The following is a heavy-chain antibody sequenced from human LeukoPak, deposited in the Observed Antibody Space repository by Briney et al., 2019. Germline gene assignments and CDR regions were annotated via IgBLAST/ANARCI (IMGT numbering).Heavy chain of an antibody. CDR3: ARDPGAATAISYYFDY. J-gene: IGHJ4*02. CDR1: GFTFSSYA. V-gene: IGHV3-23*01. D-gene: IGHD2-2*02. Sequence: GGSLRLSCAASGFTFSSYAMSWVRQAPGKGLEWVSAISGSGGRTYYADSVKGRFTISRDNSKNTLYLQMNSLRAEDTAVYYCARDPGAATAISYYFDYWGQGTLVTVSS. CDR2: ISGSGGRT.